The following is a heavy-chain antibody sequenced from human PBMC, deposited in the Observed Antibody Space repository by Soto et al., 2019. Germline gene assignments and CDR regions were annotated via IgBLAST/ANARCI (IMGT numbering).Heavy chain of an antibody. CDR3: ARGSSRSIAAAENGAYYFDY. J-gene: IGHJ4*02. CDR1: GGSFSAYY. Sequence: QVQLQQWRAGLLKPSETLSLTCAVYGGSFSAYYWSWIRQPPGKGLEWIGEINHSGSTNYNPSLKRRVTISVDTAKNQFSLKLSSVTAADTAVYYCARGSSRSIAAAENGAYYFDYWGQGTLVTVSS. D-gene: IGHD6-13*01. V-gene: IGHV4-34*01. CDR2: INHSGST.